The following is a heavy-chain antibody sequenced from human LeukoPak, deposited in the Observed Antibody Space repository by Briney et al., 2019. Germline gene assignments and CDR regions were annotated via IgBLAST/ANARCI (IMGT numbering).Heavy chain of an antibody. Sequence: GVSLRLSCASSGFTFSSYWMRGVRQARGKGLEWVASIKRDGSVKKYVDFVQGRFTVSRDNTKNSLYLQMNSLGADDTAVYYCARLSGDITVFDLWGQGTLVTVSS. CDR3: ARLSGDITVFDL. D-gene: IGHD1-20*01. CDR1: GFTFSSYW. CDR2: IKRDGSVK. J-gene: IGHJ4*02. V-gene: IGHV3-7*01.